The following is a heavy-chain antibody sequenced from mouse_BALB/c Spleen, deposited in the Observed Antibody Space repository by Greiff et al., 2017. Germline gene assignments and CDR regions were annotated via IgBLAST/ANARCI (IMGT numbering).Heavy chain of an antibody. CDR2: IDPENGDT. CDR3: IIYDSSGDWFAH. CDR1: GFNIKDYY. D-gene: IGHD2-3*01. J-gene: IGHJ3*01. V-gene: IGHV14-4*02. Sequence: EVQLQQSGAELVRSGASVKLSCTASGFNIKDYYMHWVKQRPEQGLEWIGWIDPENGDTEYAPKFQGKATMTADTSSNTAYLQLSSLTSEDTAVYYCIIYDSSGDWFAHWGQGTLVTVSA.